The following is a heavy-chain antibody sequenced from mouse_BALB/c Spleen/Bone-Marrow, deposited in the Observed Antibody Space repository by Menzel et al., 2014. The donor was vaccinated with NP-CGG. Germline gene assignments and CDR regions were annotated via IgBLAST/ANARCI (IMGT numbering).Heavy chain of an antibody. CDR3: ARRYGSSYRYWYFDV. V-gene: IGHV4-1*02. CDR1: GFDFSRFW. CDR2: INPDSSTI. D-gene: IGHD1-1*01. J-gene: IGHJ1*01. Sequence: EVQLVESGSGLVQPGGSLKVSCAASGFDFSRFWMSWVRQAPGKGLEWIGEINPDSSTINYTPSLKDKFIISRDSAKNTLYLQMSKVRSEDTALYCCARRYGSSYRYWYFDVWGAGTTVTVSS.